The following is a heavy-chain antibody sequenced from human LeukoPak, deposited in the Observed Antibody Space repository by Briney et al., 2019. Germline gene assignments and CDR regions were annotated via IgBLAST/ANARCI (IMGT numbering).Heavy chain of an antibody. J-gene: IGHJ5*02. D-gene: IGHD6-19*01. CDR1: GYTFTRYH. Sequence: GASVKVSCKASGYTFTRYHMHWMRQAPGQGLEWMGIINPSGGSTRYAQKFQGRLTMTKDTSTSTVYMELSSLRSEDTAVYYCAKSVYTIIAVTEGATNWFDPWGEGTLVTVSS. CDR2: INPSGGST. CDR3: AKSVYTIIAVTEGATNWFDP. V-gene: IGHV1-46*01.